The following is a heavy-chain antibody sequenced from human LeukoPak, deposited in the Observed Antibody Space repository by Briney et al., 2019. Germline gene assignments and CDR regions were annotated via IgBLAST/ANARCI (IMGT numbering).Heavy chain of an antibody. D-gene: IGHD4-17*01. CDR2: INAGNGNT. CDR1: GYTFTSYA. CDR3: ARDQYGDYIVGFDY. J-gene: IGHJ4*02. Sequence: GASVKVSCKASGYTFTSYAMHWVRQAPGQRLEWMGWINAGNGNTKYSQKFQGRVTITRDTSASTAYMGLSSLRSEDTAVYYCARDQYGDYIVGFDYWGQGTLVTVSS. V-gene: IGHV1-3*01.